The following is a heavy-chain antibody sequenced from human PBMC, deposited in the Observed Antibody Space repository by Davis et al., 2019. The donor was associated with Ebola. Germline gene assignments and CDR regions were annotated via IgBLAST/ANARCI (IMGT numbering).Heavy chain of an antibody. D-gene: IGHD2-8*01. CDR1: GYSFTTYW. Sequence: GESPKTPCKAPGYSFTTYWIVWVRQLPGKGLEWMGIIYPGASDTRYSRSFQGPVPISADQSISTAYLQWSSLKASDTAMYYCARRRGYCTNGVCFGGGWFDPWGQGTLVTVSS. CDR2: IYPGASDT. CDR3: ARRRGYCTNGVCFGGGWFDP. J-gene: IGHJ5*02. V-gene: IGHV5-51*01.